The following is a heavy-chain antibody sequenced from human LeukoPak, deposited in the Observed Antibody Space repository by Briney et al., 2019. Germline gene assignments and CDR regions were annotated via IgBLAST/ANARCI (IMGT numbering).Heavy chain of an antibody. V-gene: IGHV5-51*01. CDR1: GYRFTSNW. CDR3: ARRYRISWGAEYFDY. CDR2: IYPGDSDT. Sequence: GESLKISCKGSGYRFTSNWIGWVRQMPGKGLEWMGIIYPGDSDTRYSPSFQGQVTISADKSISTAYLQWSSLNATDAARYYCARRYRISWGAEYFDYWGQGTLVTVSS. J-gene: IGHJ4*02. D-gene: IGHD6-13*01.